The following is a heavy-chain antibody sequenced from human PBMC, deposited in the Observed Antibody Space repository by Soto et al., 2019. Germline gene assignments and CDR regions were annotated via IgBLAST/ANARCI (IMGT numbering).Heavy chain of an antibody. D-gene: IGHD3-3*01. V-gene: IGHV1-8*01. CDR1: GYTFTRYD. CDR2: MNPNSGST. CDR3: ALPRYYDFWSGYSSYYYYGMDV. J-gene: IGHJ6*02. Sequence: ASAKVSCKASGYTFTRYDINWVRQATGQGLEWMGWMNPNSGSTGYAQKFQGRVTMTRNTSISTAYMELSSLRSEDTAVYYCALPRYYDFWSGYSSYYYYGMDVWGQGTTVTVSS.